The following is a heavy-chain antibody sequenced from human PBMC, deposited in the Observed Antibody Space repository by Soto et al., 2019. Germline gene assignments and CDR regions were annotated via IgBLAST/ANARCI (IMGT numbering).Heavy chain of an antibody. D-gene: IGHD6-19*01. CDR2: IKTYNQNT. Sequence: QVQLVQSGAEVKKPGASVKVPCKASGYTFTNYPITWVRQAPGQGLEWMGWIKTYNQNTIYAQKFQGRVTMTTDTATSASYLELGSLRSDDTAVYYCGRESSGSGWSFDFWGQGSLVTVSS. CDR3: GRESSGSGWSFDF. J-gene: IGHJ4*02. CDR1: GYTFTNYP. V-gene: IGHV1-18*04.